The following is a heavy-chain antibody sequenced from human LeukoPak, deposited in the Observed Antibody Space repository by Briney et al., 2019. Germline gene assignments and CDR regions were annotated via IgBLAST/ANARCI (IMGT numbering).Heavy chain of an antibody. J-gene: IGHJ4*02. CDR1: GFTFSTYE. CDR3: ARDAYSGGWGPTYFDY. CDR2: ISISGTTI. Sequence: PGGSLRLSCAASGFTFSTYEMNWVRQAPGKGLEWVSYISISGTTIYYADSVKGRFTISRDNAKNSLYLQMNSLRADDTAVYYCARDAYSGGWGPTYFDYWGQGTLVTVSS. D-gene: IGHD6-19*01. V-gene: IGHV3-48*03.